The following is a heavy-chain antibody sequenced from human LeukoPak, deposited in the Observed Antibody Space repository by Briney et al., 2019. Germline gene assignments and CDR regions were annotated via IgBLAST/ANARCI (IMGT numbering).Heavy chain of an antibody. V-gene: IGHV1-69*13. Sequence: SVKVSCTASGGTFSSYAISWVRQAPGQGLEWMGGIIPIFGTANYAQKFQGRVTITADESTSTAYMELSSLRSEDTAVYYCATNYDILTGYPPSFDYWGQGTLVTVSS. CDR1: GGTFSSYA. J-gene: IGHJ4*02. CDR3: ATNYDILTGYPPSFDY. D-gene: IGHD3-9*01. CDR2: IIPIFGTA.